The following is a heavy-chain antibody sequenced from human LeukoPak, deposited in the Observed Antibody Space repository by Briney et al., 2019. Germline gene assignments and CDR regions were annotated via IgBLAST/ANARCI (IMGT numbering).Heavy chain of an antibody. CDR1: GFTFSSYW. V-gene: IGHV3-7*01. J-gene: IGHJ6*03. D-gene: IGHD2-2*01. Sequence: GGSLRLSCAASGFTFSSYWMSWVRQAPGKGLEWVANIKQDGSEKYYVDSVKGRFTISRDNAKNSLYLQMNSLRAEDTAVYYCARAIEHVRQLLVRYYYYYMDVWGKGTTVTVSS. CDR2: IKQDGSEK. CDR3: ARAIEHVRQLLVRYYYYYMDV.